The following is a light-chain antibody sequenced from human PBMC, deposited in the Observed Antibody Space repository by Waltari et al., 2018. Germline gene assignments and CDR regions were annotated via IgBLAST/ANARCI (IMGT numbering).Light chain of an antibody. J-gene: IGLJ1*01. CDR1: SRHVGAYNY. CDR2: DVS. V-gene: IGLV2-14*03. Sequence: QSALTQPASVSGSPGQSITISCSGTSRHVGAYNYVCWYQQHPGNAPKLIIYDVSVRPSGVSNRFSGSKSGNTASLTISGLHTEDEADYYCGTSTTTRNHVFGTGTKVTVL. CDR3: GTSTTTRNHV.